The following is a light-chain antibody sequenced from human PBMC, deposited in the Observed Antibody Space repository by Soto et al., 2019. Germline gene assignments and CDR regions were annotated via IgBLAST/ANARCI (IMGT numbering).Light chain of an antibody. CDR1: QDISNY. Sequence: DIEMTKSPSALSAAVGDRVTITCQANQDISNYLHWYQQKPGKAPKLLIYDASNLETGVPSRFSGSGSGTEFTFTISSLQLEAIATNCSQDYDYLPHTWTFGQGTKVDIK. CDR2: DAS. J-gene: IGKJ1*01. CDR3: QDYDYLPHTWT. V-gene: IGKV1-33*01.